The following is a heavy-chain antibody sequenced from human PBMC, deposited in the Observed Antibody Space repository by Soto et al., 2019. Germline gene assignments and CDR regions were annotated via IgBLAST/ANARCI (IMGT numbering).Heavy chain of an antibody. J-gene: IGHJ3*02. CDR3: ARRYSSAFDI. D-gene: IGHD6-13*01. Sequence: QVQLQESGPGLVKPSETLSLTCTASGGSISSYSWSWIRQPPGKGLEWIGYIYYSGSTNYNPSLKSRVTIAVDTSKNQFSLKLSSVTAADTAVYYCARRYSSAFDIWGQGTMVTVSS. CDR1: GGSISSYS. V-gene: IGHV4-59*08. CDR2: IYYSGST.